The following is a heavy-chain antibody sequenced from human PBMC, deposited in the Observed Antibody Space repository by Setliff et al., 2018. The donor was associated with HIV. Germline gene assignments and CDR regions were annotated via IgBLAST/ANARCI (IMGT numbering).Heavy chain of an antibody. D-gene: IGHD2-8*01. V-gene: IGHV4-61*02. CDR3: ARESPDGLDY. Sequence: SETLSLTFTVSGGSISSRSYYWSWLRQPAGKGLEWIGRIYSNGNTDYNPSLKSRVTISEDTSKNQFSLKVNSVTAADTAMYFCARESPDGLDYWGQGTLVTVSS. CDR1: GGSISSRSYY. J-gene: IGHJ4*02. CDR2: IYSNGNT.